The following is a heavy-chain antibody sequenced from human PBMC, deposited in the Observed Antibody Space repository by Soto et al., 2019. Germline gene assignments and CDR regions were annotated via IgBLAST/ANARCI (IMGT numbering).Heavy chain of an antibody. CDR2: ISGSGGST. D-gene: IGHD3-16*02. Sequence: EVQLLESGGGLVQPGGSLRLSCAASGFTFSSYAMSWVRQAPGKGLEWVSAISGSGGSTYYADSVKGRFTIARDNSKNTLYLQMNSLRAEDTAVYYCAKDRDDYVWGSYRSWGQGTLVTVSS. J-gene: IGHJ5*02. CDR3: AKDRDDYVWGSYRS. CDR1: GFTFSSYA. V-gene: IGHV3-23*01.